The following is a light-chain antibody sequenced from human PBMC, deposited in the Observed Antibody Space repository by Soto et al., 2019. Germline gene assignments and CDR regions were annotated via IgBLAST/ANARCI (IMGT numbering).Light chain of an antibody. J-gene: IGLJ1*01. Sequence: QSALTQPASVSGSPGQSITISCTGTSSDVGGYKYVSWYQQHPGEAPKLMIYDVSNRPSGVSNRFSGSKSGNTASLTISGAPAEDEAGYYCSSYTSSSTRVFGTGTKLTVL. V-gene: IGLV2-14*01. CDR3: SSYTSSSTRV. CDR2: DVS. CDR1: SSDVGGYKY.